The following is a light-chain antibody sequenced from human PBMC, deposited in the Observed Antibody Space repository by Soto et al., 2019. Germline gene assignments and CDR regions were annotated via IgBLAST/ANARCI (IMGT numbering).Light chain of an antibody. Sequence: ILMTQSPSTLSASVGDSVTITCRASQRLXSWLGWYQPKPGKAPKILXDKASSLERGVPSRFSGSGSATEFTLTISSLQHAYFDTYYCQQSYSAPQTFGQGTKVDIK. CDR1: QRLXSW. J-gene: IGKJ1*01. CDR2: KAS. CDR3: QQSYSAPQT. V-gene: IGKV1-5*03.